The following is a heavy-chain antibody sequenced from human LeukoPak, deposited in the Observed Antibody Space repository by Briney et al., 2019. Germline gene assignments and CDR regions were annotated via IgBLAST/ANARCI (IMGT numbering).Heavy chain of an antibody. CDR1: GFTFSSYA. CDR3: AKDMGSAAAEGPYYFDY. Sequence: PGGSLRLSCAASGFTFSSYAMSWVRQAPGKGLEWVSAISGSGGSTYYADSVKGRFTISRDNSKNMLYLQMNSLRAEDTAVYYCAKDMGSAAAEGPYYFDYWGQGTLVTVSS. V-gene: IGHV3-23*01. D-gene: IGHD6-13*01. J-gene: IGHJ4*02. CDR2: ISGSGGST.